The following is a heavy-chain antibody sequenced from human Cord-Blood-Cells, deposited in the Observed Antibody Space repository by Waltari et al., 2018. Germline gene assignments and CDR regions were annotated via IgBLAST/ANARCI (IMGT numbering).Heavy chain of an antibody. V-gene: IGHV1-2*02. CDR3: ARVAGAINYYYYYYMDV. CDR2: INPNSGGT. J-gene: IGHJ6*03. CDR1: GYTFTGYY. D-gene: IGHD1-26*01. Sequence: QVQLVQSGAEVKKPGASVKVSCKASGYTFTGYYMHWVRQAPGQGLEWMGWINPNSGGTNYAQKFQGRVTMTRDTSISTAYMELSRLRSDDTAVYYCARVAGAINYYYYYYMDVWGKGTTVTVSS.